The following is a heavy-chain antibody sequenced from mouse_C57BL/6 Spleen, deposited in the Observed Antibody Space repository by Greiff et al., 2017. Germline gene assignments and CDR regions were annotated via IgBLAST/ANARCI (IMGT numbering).Heavy chain of an antibody. D-gene: IGHD3-2*02. CDR3: ARGAQATGFAY. CDR1: GYTFTSYW. Sequence: QVQLQQPGAELVKPGASVKLSCKASGYTFTSYWMHWVKQRPGQGLEWIGMIHPNSGSTNYNEKCKSKATLTVDKSSSTAYRQLSSLTSEDSAVYYCARGAQATGFAYWGQGTLVTVSA. J-gene: IGHJ3*01. CDR2: IHPNSGST. V-gene: IGHV1-64*01.